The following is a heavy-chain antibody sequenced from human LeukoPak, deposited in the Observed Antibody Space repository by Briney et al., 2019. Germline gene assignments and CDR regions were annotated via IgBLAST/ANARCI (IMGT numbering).Heavy chain of an antibody. V-gene: IGHV4-59*11. Sequence: SETLSLTCAVSDDSFSSHYWTWIRQPPGKGLEWIGYISYIGSTNYNPSLKSRVTISIDTSKNQFSLKLSSVTAADTAVCYCARDLVTVTKGFDIWGQGTMVSVSS. D-gene: IGHD4-17*01. J-gene: IGHJ3*02. CDR2: ISYIGST. CDR3: ARDLVTVTKGFDI. CDR1: DDSFSSHY.